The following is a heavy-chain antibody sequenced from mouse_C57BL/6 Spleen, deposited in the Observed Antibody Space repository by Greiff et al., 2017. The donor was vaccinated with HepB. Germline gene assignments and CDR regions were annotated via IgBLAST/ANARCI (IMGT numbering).Heavy chain of an antibody. V-gene: IGHV1-15*01. CDR2: IDPETGGT. CDR1: GYTFTDYE. J-gene: IGHJ2*01. D-gene: IGHD1-1*01. Sequence: QVQLQQSGAELVRPGASVTLSCKASGYTFTDYEMHWVKQTPVHGLEWIGAIDPETGGTAYNQKFKGRAILTADKSSSTAYMELRSLTSEDSAVYYCTSYYGPGPYYFDYWGQGTTLTVSS. CDR3: TSYYGPGPYYFDY.